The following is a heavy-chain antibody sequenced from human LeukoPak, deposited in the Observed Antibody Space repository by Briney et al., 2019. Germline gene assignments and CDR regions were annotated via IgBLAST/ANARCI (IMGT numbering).Heavy chain of an antibody. J-gene: IGHJ4*02. D-gene: IGHD5-18*01. Sequence: ASVKVSCKVSGYTLTELSMHWVRQAPGKGLEWMGGFDPEDGETIYAQKFQGRVTMTEYTSTDTAYMELSSLRSEDTAVYYCATLSPDTAMDFDGFDYWGQGTLVTVSS. CDR3: ATLSPDTAMDFDGFDY. CDR2: FDPEDGET. V-gene: IGHV1-24*01. CDR1: GYTLTELS.